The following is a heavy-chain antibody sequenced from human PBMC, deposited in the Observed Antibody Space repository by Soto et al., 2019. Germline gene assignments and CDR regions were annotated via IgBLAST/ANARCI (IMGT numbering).Heavy chain of an antibody. CDR1: GFTFTSSA. CDR2: IVVGSGNT. Sequence: ASVKVSCKASGFTFTSSAVQCVRQARGQRLEWIGWIVVGSGNTNYAQKFQERVTITRDMSTSTAYMELSSLRSEDTAVYYCAADRGSGSYLIFDYWGQGTLVTVSS. CDR3: AADRGSGSYLIFDY. D-gene: IGHD1-26*01. J-gene: IGHJ4*02. V-gene: IGHV1-58*01.